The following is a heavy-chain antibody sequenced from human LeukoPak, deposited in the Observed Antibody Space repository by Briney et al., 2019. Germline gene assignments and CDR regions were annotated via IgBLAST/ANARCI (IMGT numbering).Heavy chain of an antibody. CDR1: GGSISSGGYY. V-gene: IGHV4-31*03. CDR3: ARDSDYYGSGSYSNYYDYGMDV. D-gene: IGHD3-10*01. Sequence: SQTLSLTCTVSGGSISSGGYYWSWIRQHPGKGLEGIGYIYYSGSTYYNPFLKSRVTISVDTSKNQFSLELSSVTAADTAVYYCARDSDYYGSGSYSNYYDYGMDVWGKGTTVTVSS. J-gene: IGHJ6*04. CDR2: IYYSGST.